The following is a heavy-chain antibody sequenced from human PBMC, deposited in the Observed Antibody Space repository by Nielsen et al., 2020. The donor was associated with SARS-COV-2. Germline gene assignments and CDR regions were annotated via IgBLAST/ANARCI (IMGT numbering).Heavy chain of an antibody. CDR1: GGSVSSGSYY. CDR2: IYYSGST. CDR3: ARDRKQQLIDY. D-gene: IGHD6-13*01. Sequence: GSLRLSCTVSGGSVSSGSYYWSWIRQLPGKGLEWIGYIYYSGSTNYNPSLKSRVTISVDTSKNQFSLKLSSVTAADTAVYYCARDRKQQLIDYWGQGTLVTVSS. J-gene: IGHJ4*02. V-gene: IGHV4-61*01.